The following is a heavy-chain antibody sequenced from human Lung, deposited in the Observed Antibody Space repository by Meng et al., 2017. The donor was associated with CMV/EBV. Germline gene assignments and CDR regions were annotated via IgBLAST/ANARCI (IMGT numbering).Heavy chain of an antibody. Sequence: FSFTGSWMNWVRQAPGKGLEWVANINPDGSVKQYVDSVKGRFSVSRDNAKNSLYLQMNSLRAEDMAVYYCARGLSMVGIAGSWCDPWGQGTLVTVSS. D-gene: IGHD1-26*01. CDR2: INPDGSVK. V-gene: IGHV3-7*01. J-gene: IGHJ5*02. CDR3: ARGLSMVGIAGSWCDP. CDR1: FSFTGSW.